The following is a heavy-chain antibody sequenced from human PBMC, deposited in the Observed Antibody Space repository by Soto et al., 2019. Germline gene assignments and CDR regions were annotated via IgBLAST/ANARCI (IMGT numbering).Heavy chain of an antibody. V-gene: IGHV1-18*01. CDR2: ISPYDDST. D-gene: IGHD3-22*01. CDR1: GYTFIRYG. CDR3: ARDMIVVANWFDP. Sequence: ASVKVSCKASGYTFIRYGITWVRQAPGQGFEWMGWISPYDDSTIYAQKLQGRVTMTTDTSTSTAYMELRSLRSDDTAVYYCARDMIVVANWFDPWGQRTLVTVSS. J-gene: IGHJ5*02.